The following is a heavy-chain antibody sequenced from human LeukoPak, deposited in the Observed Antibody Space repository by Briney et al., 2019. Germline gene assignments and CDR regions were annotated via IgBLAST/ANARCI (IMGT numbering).Heavy chain of an antibody. D-gene: IGHD1-1*01. CDR2: ISNDGTGP. V-gene: IGHV3-74*01. CDR1: GFTFSDYW. J-gene: IGHJ4*02. Sequence: PGGSLRLSCAASGFTFSDYWMHWVRQIPGKGLVWVSRISNDGTGPSYAESVEGRFTISRDNAKDTLYLQLNNLGDEDTGVYFCARDPGEDTTFDSRGQGTLVTVSA. CDR3: ARDPGEDTTFDS.